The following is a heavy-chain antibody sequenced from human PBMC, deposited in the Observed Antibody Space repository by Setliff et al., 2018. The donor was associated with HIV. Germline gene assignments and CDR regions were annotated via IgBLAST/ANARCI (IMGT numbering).Heavy chain of an antibody. CDR2: IGQDGSEK. CDR3: AREPCSGGSCYSGYFDY. V-gene: IGHV3-7*01. Sequence: PGESLRLSCAASGFTFSGYGMCWVRQAPGKGLEWVANIGQDGSEKNYVDSVKGRFTISRDNSKNMLYLQMNNLRADDTAVYYCAREPCSGGSCYSGYFDYWGQGTLVTVSS. CDR1: GFTFSGYG. J-gene: IGHJ4*02. D-gene: IGHD2-15*01.